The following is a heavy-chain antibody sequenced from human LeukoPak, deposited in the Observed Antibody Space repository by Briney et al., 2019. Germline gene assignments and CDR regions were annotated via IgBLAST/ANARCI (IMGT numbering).Heavy chain of an antibody. D-gene: IGHD3-10*01. J-gene: IGHJ4*02. CDR2: VYYSGNT. V-gene: IGHV4-59*01. CDR1: GSSISNFY. Sequence: SETLSLTCTVTGSSISNFYWNWIRQPPGKGLEWIGHVYYSGNTNYNPSLKSRVTISVDTSKNQFSLKLTSVTAADTAVYYCARDSTMVRGVIRYWGQGTLVTVSS. CDR3: ARDSTMVRGVIRY.